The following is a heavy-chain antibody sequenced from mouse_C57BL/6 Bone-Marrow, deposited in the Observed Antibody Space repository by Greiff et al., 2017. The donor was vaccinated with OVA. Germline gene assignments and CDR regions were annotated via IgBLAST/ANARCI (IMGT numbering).Heavy chain of an antibody. J-gene: IGHJ3*01. CDR1: GFSLSTSGMG. V-gene: IGHV8-12*01. CDR2: IYWDDDK. CDR3: ARSRGLTGSWIAY. Sequence: QVTLKVCGPGILQPSQTLSLTCSFSGFSLSTSGMGVSWIRQPSGQGLEWLAHIYWDDDKRYNPSLKSRLTISKDTSRNQVFPRITSVDSADAATYYCARSRGLTGSWIAYWVQGTLVTVSA. D-gene: IGHD4-1*01.